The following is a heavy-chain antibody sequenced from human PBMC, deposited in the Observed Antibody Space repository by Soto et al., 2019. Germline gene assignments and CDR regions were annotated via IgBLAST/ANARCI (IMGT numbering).Heavy chain of an antibody. D-gene: IGHD6-13*01. CDR1: GYTFTGYY. CDR3: ARDQGLAAAGYYYYYGMDV. Sequence: GASVKVSCKASGYTFTGYYMHWVRQAPGQGLEWMGWINPNSGGTNYAQKFQGWVTMTRDTSISTAYMELSRLRSDDTAMYYCARDQGLAAAGYYYYYGMDVWGQGTTVTVSS. V-gene: IGHV1-2*04. CDR2: INPNSGGT. J-gene: IGHJ6*02.